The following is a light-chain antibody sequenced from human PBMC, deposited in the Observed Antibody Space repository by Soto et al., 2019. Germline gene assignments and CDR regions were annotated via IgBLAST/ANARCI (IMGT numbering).Light chain of an antibody. Sequence: IQLTQSPSSLPASVGDRVTITCGASQGICRYLAWYQQKPGKAPKILSYAASTLQSGVPSRVRGSGSGTDFTLTISSLQPEDFETYYCQQLNSYPLTFGGGTKVDIK. CDR2: AAS. CDR1: QGICRY. J-gene: IGKJ4*01. V-gene: IGKV1-9*01. CDR3: QQLNSYPLT.